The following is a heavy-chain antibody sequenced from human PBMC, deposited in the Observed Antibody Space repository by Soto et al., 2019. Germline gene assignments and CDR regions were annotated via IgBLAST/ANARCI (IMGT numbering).Heavy chain of an antibody. J-gene: IGHJ4*02. CDR1: GGSVTSDEDY. CDR3: ATESGSTYGYFDH. Sequence: LSLTCTVSGGSVTSDEDYWTWIRQSPGKGLEWIGYIPNSGSTGYNPSLKTRLSMSVDRSKNPFTLRLTSVTAADTAVYFCATESGSTYGYFDHWGQGTQVTVSS. CDR2: IPNSGST. D-gene: IGHD5-18*01. V-gene: IGHV4-30-4*01.